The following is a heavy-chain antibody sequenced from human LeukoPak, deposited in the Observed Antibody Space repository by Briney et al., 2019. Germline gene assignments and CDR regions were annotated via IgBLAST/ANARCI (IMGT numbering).Heavy chain of an antibody. Sequence: GGSLRLSCAASGFTFSDYYMSWIRQAPGKGLERVANIEHDGTTKFYLDSVKGRFTISRDNARSSLYLQMDSLRAEDTAVYFCAREKIGGASFLDYWGQGTLVTVSS. CDR1: GFTFSDYY. CDR2: IEHDGTTK. J-gene: IGHJ4*02. V-gene: IGHV3-7*01. D-gene: IGHD1-26*01. CDR3: AREKIGGASFLDY.